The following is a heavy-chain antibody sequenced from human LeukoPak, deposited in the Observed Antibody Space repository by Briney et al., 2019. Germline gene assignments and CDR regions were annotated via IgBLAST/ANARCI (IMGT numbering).Heavy chain of an antibody. Sequence: TGGSLRLSCAASGSTFSSSGTEWVRQAPGKGLERVAVISNDGSRKFYADSVKGRFTISRDNSKNTVHLQMNSLGGEDTAVYFRAEWNRGWFEDYWGQGTLLTVSS. CDR2: ISNDGSRK. D-gene: IGHD6-19*01. CDR1: GSTFSSSG. CDR3: AEWNRGWFEDY. V-gene: IGHV3-30*18. J-gene: IGHJ4*02.